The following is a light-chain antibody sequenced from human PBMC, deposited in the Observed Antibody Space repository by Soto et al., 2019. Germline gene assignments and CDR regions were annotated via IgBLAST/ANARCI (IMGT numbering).Light chain of an antibody. CDR2: RAS. CDR3: QQYNNYFRT. Sequence: DIQMTQSPSTLSASVGDRVTVTCRASQSISSWLAWYQQKPGKAPKLLIYRASTLESGVPSRFSGSGSGTEFTLTLSSLQPDDFATYYCQQYNNYFRTFGQGTKVEIK. J-gene: IGKJ1*01. CDR1: QSISSW. V-gene: IGKV1-5*03.